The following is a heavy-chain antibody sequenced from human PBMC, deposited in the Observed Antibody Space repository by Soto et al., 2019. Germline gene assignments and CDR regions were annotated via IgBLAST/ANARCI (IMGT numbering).Heavy chain of an antibody. CDR3: AKEQTTGAHYALDY. CDR2: ITGSSDYT. D-gene: IGHD2-8*02. J-gene: IGHJ4*02. Sequence: GGSLRLSCEASGFIFSSYAMNWVRQAPGKGLQWVSSITGSSDYTYYIASVKGRFTISSDNSTNTLYLQMNSLRAEDTAVYFCAKEQTTGAHYALDYWSQGTLVTVSS. CDR1: GFIFSSYA. V-gene: IGHV3-23*01.